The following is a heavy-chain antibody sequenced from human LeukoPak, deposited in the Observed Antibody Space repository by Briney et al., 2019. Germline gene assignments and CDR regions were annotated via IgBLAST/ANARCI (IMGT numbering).Heavy chain of an antibody. CDR3: ARGLKYYGSGSYYDY. V-gene: IGHV4-59*01. CDR1: GGSISSNY. CDR2: IYYSGST. J-gene: IGHJ4*02. Sequence: SETLSLTCTVSGGSISSNYWSWIRQPPGKGLEGIGYIYYSGSTNYNTSLKSRVTMLMDTSKNQFSLKLSSVTAADTAVYYCARGLKYYGSGSYYDYWGQGTLVTVSS. D-gene: IGHD3-10*01.